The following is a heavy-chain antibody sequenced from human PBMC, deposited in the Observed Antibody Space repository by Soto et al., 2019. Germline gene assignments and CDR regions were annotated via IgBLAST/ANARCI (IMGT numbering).Heavy chain of an antibody. CDR2: IYYSGST. J-gene: IGHJ3*02. Sequence: QVQLQESGPGLVKPSETLSLTCTVSGGSISNYYWSWIRQPPGKGLEWIGYIYYSGSTNYNPSLKSRVTISVDTSKNQFSLKLSSVTAADTAVYYCARRYGDAFDMWGQGTMVTVSS. D-gene: IGHD4-17*01. V-gene: IGHV4-59*01. CDR3: ARRYGDAFDM. CDR1: GGSISNYY.